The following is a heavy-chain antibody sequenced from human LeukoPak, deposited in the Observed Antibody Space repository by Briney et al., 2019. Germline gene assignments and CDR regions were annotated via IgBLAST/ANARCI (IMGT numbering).Heavy chain of an antibody. V-gene: IGHV3-43*02. Sequence: PGGSLRLSCAASGITFDNYAMHWVRQAPGKGLEWVSLISEDGTGTYYADSVKGRFTISRDNGKNSLYLQMNSLRSEDTALYYCAKGFSLLASNRYYYYYGMDGGGQGTTVTVSS. CDR2: ISEDGTGT. CDR3: AKGFSLLASNRYYYYYGMDG. CDR1: GITFDNYA. J-gene: IGHJ6*02. D-gene: IGHD3-3*01.